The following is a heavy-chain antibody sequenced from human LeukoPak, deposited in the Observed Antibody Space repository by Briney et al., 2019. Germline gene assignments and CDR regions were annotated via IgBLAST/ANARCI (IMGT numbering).Heavy chain of an antibody. D-gene: IGHD1-26*01. CDR2: IKRDGSEK. CDR1: GFTFSNYW. Sequence: PGGSLRLSCAASGFTFSNYWMSWVRQAPGKGLEWVANIKRDGSEKYYVDSVKGRFTISRDNAKNSLYLQMNSLRAEDTAVYYRARVPLDSGSSFNYWGQGTLVTVSS. CDR3: ARVPLDSGSSFNY. J-gene: IGHJ4*02. V-gene: IGHV3-7*01.